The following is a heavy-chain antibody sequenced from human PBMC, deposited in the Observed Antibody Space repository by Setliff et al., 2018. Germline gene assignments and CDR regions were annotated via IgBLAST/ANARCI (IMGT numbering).Heavy chain of an antibody. J-gene: IGHJ3*01. Sequence: SDTLSLTCTVSGDSISSGDYFWSWIRQPPGKGLEWIAYIYHSGSAYYNPSLKSRVTMSVDTSKNQFSLHLTSVTAADTAAYYCAREVGTSTSSDAFDVWGQGMTVTVSS. CDR1: GDSISSGDYF. V-gene: IGHV4-30-4*02. D-gene: IGHD1-26*01. CDR3: AREVGTSTSSDAFDV. CDR2: IYHSGSA.